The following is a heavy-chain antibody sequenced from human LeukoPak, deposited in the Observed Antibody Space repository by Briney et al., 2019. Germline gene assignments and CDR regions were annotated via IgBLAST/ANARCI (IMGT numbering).Heavy chain of an antibody. J-gene: IGHJ4*02. CDR1: GYTFTGYY. D-gene: IGHD2-2*01. Sequence: ASVKVSCKASGYTFTGYYMHWVRQAPGQGLEWMGWINPNSGGTNYAQKFQGWVTMTRDTSISTAYMELSRLRSDDTAVYYCAREPVGVVPAASEGFDYWGQGTLVTVSS. CDR3: AREPVGVVPAASEGFDY. CDR2: INPNSGGT. V-gene: IGHV1-2*04.